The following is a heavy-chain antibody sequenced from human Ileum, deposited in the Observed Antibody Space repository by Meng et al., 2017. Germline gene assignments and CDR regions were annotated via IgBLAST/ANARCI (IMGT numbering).Heavy chain of an antibody. Sequence: QVQLVQSGAEVKTPGSSVKVSCKASGGTFSSYTISWVRQAPGQGLEWMGRIIPILGIANYAQKFQGRVTITADKSTSTAYMELSSLRSEDTAVYYCARSSLGWPFLPFDYWGQETLVTVSS. V-gene: IGHV1-69*02. D-gene: IGHD3-3*01. CDR1: GGTFSSYT. J-gene: IGHJ4*02. CDR2: IIPILGIA. CDR3: ARSSLGWPFLPFDY.